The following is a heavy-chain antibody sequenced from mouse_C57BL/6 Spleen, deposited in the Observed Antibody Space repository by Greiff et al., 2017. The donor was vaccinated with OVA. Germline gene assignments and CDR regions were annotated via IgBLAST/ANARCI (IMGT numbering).Heavy chain of an antibody. D-gene: IGHD1-1*01. CDR3: ARKDPPYYYGSSPYAMDY. J-gene: IGHJ4*01. V-gene: IGHV1-69*01. CDR2: IDPSDSYT. CDR1: GYTFTSYW. Sequence: VQLQQPGAELVMPGASVKLSCKASGYTFTSYWMHWVKQRPGQGLEWIGEIDPSDSYTNYTQKFKGKSTLTVDKSSSTAYMQLSSLTSEDSAVYYWARKDPPYYYGSSPYAMDYWGKGTSVTVSS.